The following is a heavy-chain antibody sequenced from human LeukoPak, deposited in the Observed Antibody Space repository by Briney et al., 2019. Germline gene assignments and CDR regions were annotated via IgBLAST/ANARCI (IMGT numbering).Heavy chain of an antibody. CDR2: IIPIFGTA. CDR1: GGTFSSYA. CDR3: AVREAGYYYDSSGYYGY. D-gene: IGHD3-22*01. J-gene: IGHJ4*02. Sequence: SVKVSCKASGGTFSSYAISWVRQAPGQGLEWMGRIIPIFGTANYAQKFQGRVTITTDESTSTAYMELSSLRPEDTAVYYCAVREAGYYYDSSGYYGYWGQGTLVTVSS. V-gene: IGHV1-69*05.